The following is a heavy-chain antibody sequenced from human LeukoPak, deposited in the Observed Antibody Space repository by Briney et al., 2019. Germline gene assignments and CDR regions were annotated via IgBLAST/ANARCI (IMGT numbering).Heavy chain of an antibody. CDR3: AKDLPLSPAASEDAFDI. CDR1: GFTFSSYS. V-gene: IGHV3-23*01. CDR2: ISGSGGST. J-gene: IGHJ3*02. Sequence: GGSLRLSCAASGFTFSSYSMNWVRQAPGKGLEWVSAISGSGGSTYYADSVKGRFTISRDNSKNTLCLQMNSLRAEDTAVYYCAKDLPLSPAASEDAFDIWGQGTMVTVSS. D-gene: IGHD2-2*01.